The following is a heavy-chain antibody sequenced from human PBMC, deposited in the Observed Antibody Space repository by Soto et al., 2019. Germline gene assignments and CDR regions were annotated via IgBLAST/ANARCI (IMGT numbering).Heavy chain of an antibody. J-gene: IGHJ4*02. CDR3: ARAWVVVTAPDY. CDR2: INAGNGNT. CDR1: GYTFTSYA. D-gene: IGHD2-21*02. V-gene: IGHV1-3*05. Sequence: QVQLVQSGAEEKKPGASVKVSCKASGYTFTSYAMHWVRRAPGQRLEWMGWINAGNGNTKYSQKFQGRVTITRDTYASTAYMELSSLRSEDTAVYYCARAWVVVTAPDYWGQGTLVTVSS.